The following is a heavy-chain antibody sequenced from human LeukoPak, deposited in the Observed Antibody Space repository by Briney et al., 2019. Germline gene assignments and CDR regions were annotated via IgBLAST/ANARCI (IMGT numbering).Heavy chain of an antibody. CDR2: ISSSSSTI. Sequence: PGGSLRLSCAASGFTFSSYSMNWVRQAPGKGLEWVSYISSSSSTIYYADSVKGRFTISRDNAKNSLYLQMNSLRAEDTAVYFCALAPNSNWFDFWGPGTLVTVSS. CDR1: GFTFSSYS. V-gene: IGHV3-48*01. J-gene: IGHJ5*01. D-gene: IGHD2-8*01. CDR3: ALAPNSNWFDF.